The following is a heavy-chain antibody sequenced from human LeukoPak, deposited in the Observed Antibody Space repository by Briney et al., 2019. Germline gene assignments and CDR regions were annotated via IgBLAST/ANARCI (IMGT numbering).Heavy chain of an antibody. V-gene: IGHV4-59*04. CDR2: IYYNGIT. J-gene: IGHJ4*02. CDR1: GGSISTNY. Sequence: SSETLSLTCTVSGGSISTNYWSWIRQPPGKGLEWIASIYYNGITYYNASLESRVTMSVDTSTNQFSLRLRSVSAADTSVYYCARQPTVKRGAVASNFDYWGRGTLVTVSS. CDR3: ARQPTVKRGAVASNFDY. D-gene: IGHD6-19*01.